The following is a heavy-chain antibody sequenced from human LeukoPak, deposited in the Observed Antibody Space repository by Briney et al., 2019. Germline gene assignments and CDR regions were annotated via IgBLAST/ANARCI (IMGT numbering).Heavy chain of an antibody. V-gene: IGHV1-8*02. Sequence: ASVKVSCKASGYTFTGYYMHWVRQAPGQGLEWMGWMNPNSGNTGYAQKFQGRVTMTRNTSISTAYMELSSLRSEDTAVYYCAREPRGTSSPFDYWGQGALVTVSS. CDR1: GYTFTGYY. J-gene: IGHJ4*02. D-gene: IGHD2-2*01. CDR2: MNPNSGNT. CDR3: AREPRGTSSPFDY.